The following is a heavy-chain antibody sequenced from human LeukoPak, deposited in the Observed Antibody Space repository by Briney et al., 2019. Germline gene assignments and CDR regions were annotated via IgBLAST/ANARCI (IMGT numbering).Heavy chain of an antibody. J-gene: IGHJ3*02. CDR1: GGSFSGYY. D-gene: IGHD2-15*01. Sequence: SETLSLTCAVYGGSFSGYYWSWIRQPPGKGLEWIGEINHSGSTNYNPSLKSRVTISVDTSKNQFSLKLSSVTAADTAVYCCARVRPYSRDAFDIWGQGTMVTVSS. CDR2: INHSGST. CDR3: ARVRPYSRDAFDI. V-gene: IGHV4-34*01.